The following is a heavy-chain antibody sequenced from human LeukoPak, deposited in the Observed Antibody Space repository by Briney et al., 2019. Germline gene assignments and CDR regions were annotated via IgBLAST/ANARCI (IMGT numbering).Heavy chain of an antibody. J-gene: IGHJ3*02. Sequence: ASVKVSCKASGYTFTGYYMHWVRQAPGQGLEWMGWINPNSGGTNYAQKFQGRVTMTRDTSISTAYMELSRLRSDDTAVYHCARPLYSSSFKVDDAFDIWGQGTMVTVSS. D-gene: IGHD6-13*01. CDR1: GYTFTGYY. V-gene: IGHV1-2*02. CDR3: ARPLYSSSFKVDDAFDI. CDR2: INPNSGGT.